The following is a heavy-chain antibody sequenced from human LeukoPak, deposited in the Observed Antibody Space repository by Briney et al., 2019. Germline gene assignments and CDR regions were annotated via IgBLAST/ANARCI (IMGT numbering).Heavy chain of an antibody. CDR2: ITSGSRYI. V-gene: IGHV3-21*01. J-gene: IGHJ5*02. CDR3: ASMISNGEEVADWFDP. D-gene: IGHD4-11*01. Sequence: GGSLRLSCAASGFTFTNYNMNWVRQAPGKGLEWVSSITSGSRYIYYGDSVKGRFTISRDNAKNSLFLQMDSLRAEDTAVYYCASMISNGEEVADWFDPWGQGTLVTVSS. CDR1: GFTFTNYN.